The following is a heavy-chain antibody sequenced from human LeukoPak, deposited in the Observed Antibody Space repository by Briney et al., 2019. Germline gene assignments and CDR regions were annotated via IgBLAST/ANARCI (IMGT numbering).Heavy chain of an antibody. D-gene: IGHD5-12*01. J-gene: IGHJ6*03. CDR2: ISGSGRTI. V-gene: IGHV3-48*03. CDR1: GFTFSFFE. Sequence: GGSLRLSCGASGFTFSFFEMNWVRQAPGKGLEWVSNISGSGRTIYYADSVKGRFTISRDNAKNSLYLQMNSLRAEDTAVYYCARSGYDFPYYYYYMDVWGKGTTVTVSS. CDR3: ARSGYDFPYYYYYMDV.